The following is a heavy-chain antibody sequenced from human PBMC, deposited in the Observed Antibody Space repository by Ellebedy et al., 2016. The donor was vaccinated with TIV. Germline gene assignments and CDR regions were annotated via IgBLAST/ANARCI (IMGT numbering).Heavy chain of an antibody. J-gene: IGHJ5*02. Sequence: SETLSLXXAVSGGSISSGGYSWSWIRQPPGKGLEWIGYIYHSGSTYYNPSLKSRVTISVDTSKNQFSLKLSSVTAADTAVYYCARVILAARPGGWFDPWGQGTLVTVSS. V-gene: IGHV4-30-2*01. D-gene: IGHD6-6*01. CDR3: ARVILAARPGGWFDP. CDR2: IYHSGST. CDR1: GGSISSGGYS.